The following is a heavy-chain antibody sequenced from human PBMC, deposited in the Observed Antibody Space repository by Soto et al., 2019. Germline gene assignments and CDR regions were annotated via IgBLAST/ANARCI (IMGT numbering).Heavy chain of an antibody. CDR1: GYIFNGYG. V-gene: IGHV1-18*04. D-gene: IGHD3-3*01. Sequence: QIQLVQSGGEVKKPGASVNLSCKASGYIFNGYGISWVRQAPGQGLEWMGWISPYNGHTEYSQSLQGRLTVTADTSTATVSRELRSLRADDTAVYYCARGGSGYHTGRGFAGAMDVWGQGTTVTVSS. J-gene: IGHJ6*02. CDR2: ISPYNGHT. CDR3: ARGGSGYHTGRGFAGAMDV.